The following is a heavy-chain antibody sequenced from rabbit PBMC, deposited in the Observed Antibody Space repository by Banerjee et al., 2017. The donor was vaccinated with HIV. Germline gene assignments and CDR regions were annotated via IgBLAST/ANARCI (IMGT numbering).Heavy chain of an antibody. J-gene: IGHJ4*01. CDR2: IDTGSDNT. Sequence: QEQLVESGGDLVKPGASLTLTCTASGFSFSINYYMCWVRQAPGKGLEWIGCIDTGSDNTAYASWAKGRFTISKSSSTTVTLQMTSLTAADTATYFCARDSGAGYAGYGVGFSLWGPGTLVTVS. CDR3: ARDSGAGYAGYGVGFSL. V-gene: IGHV1S45*01. D-gene: IGHD3-1*01. CDR1: GFSFSINYY.